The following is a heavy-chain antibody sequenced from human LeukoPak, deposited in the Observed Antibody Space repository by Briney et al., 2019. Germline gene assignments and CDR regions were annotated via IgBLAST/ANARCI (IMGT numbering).Heavy chain of an antibody. CDR1: GSSISSGGYS. D-gene: IGHD3-10*01. J-gene: IGHJ4*02. CDR3: LGSGSSYFDY. Sequence: PSETLSLTCAVSGSSISSGGYSWSWIRQPPGKGLEWIGYIYHSGSTYYNPSLKSRVTISVDRSKNQFSLKLSSVTAADTAVYYCLGSGSSYFDYWGQGTLVTVSS. V-gene: IGHV4-30-2*01. CDR2: IYHSGST.